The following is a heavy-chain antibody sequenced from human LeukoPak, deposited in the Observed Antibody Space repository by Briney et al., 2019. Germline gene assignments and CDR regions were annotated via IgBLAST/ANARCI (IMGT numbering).Heavy chain of an antibody. V-gene: IGHV3-30-3*01. CDR3: ARGELLLVY. CDR2: ISYDGSNK. Sequence: GGSLRLSCAASGFTFSSYAMHCVRQAPGKGLEWVAVISYDGSNKYYADSVKGRFTISRDNSKNTLYLQMNSLRAEDTAVYYCARGELLLVYWGQGTLVTVSS. J-gene: IGHJ4*02. CDR1: GFTFSSYA. D-gene: IGHD1-26*01.